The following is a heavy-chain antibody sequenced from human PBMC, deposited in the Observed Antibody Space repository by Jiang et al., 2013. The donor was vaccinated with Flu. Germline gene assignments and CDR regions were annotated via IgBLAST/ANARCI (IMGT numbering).Heavy chain of an antibody. Sequence: LSLTRRVTISIDTSENQFSLKLSSVTAADTAVYYCASSPWGFGYNYGMDVWGQGTTVTVSS. D-gene: IGHD6-13*01. J-gene: IGHJ6*02. CDR3: ASSPWGFGYNYGMDV. V-gene: IGHV4-59*01.